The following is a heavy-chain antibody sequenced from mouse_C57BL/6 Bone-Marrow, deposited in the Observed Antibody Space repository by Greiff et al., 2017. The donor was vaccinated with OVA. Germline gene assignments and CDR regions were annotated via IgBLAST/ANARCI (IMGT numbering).Heavy chain of an antibody. V-gene: IGHV1-80*01. J-gene: IGHJ1*03. Sequence: VQLQQSGAELVKPGASVKISCKASGYAFSSYWMNWVKQRPGKGLEWIGQIYPGDGDTNYNGKFKGKATLTADKSSSTAYMQLSSLTSEDSAVYFCARGITTAVARRYFDVWGTGTTVTVSS. CDR3: ARGITTAVARRYFDV. D-gene: IGHD1-1*01. CDR2: IYPGDGDT. CDR1: GYAFSSYW.